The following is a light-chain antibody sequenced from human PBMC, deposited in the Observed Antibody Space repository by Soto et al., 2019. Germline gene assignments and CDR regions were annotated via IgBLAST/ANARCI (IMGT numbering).Light chain of an antibody. CDR1: QTIDSW. J-gene: IGKJ1*01. CDR3: QQYHIYSGT. Sequence: DLQVTQSPSTLSASVGDRVTIPCRASQTIDSWLAWYQQRPGKPPNLLIYKASTLASGVPSRFSGSGSGTEFTLTINSLQPDDFATYYCQQYHIYSGTFGQGTKVDI. CDR2: KAS. V-gene: IGKV1-5*03.